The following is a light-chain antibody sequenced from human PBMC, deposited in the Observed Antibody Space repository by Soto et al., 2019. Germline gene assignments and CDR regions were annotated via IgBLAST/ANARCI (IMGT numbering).Light chain of an antibody. V-gene: IGLV2-14*01. Sequence: QSALTQPASVSASPGQSITISCTGGKNDIGSSDYVSWYQQHPGKAPKLIIYGVSNRPSGTSDRFSGSKSSNTASLTISGLQADDEADYYCSSSTSSNTLVFGGGTKLTVL. CDR2: GVS. CDR1: KNDIGSSDY. CDR3: SSSTSSNTLV. J-gene: IGLJ3*02.